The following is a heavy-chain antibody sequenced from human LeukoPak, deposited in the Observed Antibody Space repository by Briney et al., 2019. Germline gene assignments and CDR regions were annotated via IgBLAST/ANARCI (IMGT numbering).Heavy chain of an antibody. CDR3: ARSRGYFDY. Sequence: SETLSLTCTVSGGSISSNYWSWIRQPPGKGLEWIGYIYYSGSTNYNPSLKSRVTISVDTSKNQFSLKLNSVTAADTALYYCARSRGYFDYWGQGTLVTVSS. CDR1: GGSISSNY. D-gene: IGHD6-13*01. J-gene: IGHJ4*02. CDR2: IYYSGST. V-gene: IGHV4-59*01.